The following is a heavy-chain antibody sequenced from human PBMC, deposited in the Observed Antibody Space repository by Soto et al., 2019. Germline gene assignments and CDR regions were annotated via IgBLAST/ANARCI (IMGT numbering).Heavy chain of an antibody. Sequence: LRLSCAASGFTFSSYGMHWVRQAPGKGLEWVAVISYDGSNKYYADSVKGRFTISRDNSKSTLYLQMNSLRPEDTAVYYCAKVLGYCSSSSCSREAYYYYGMDVWGKGTTVTV. V-gene: IGHV3-30*18. D-gene: IGHD2-2*01. CDR2: ISYDGSNK. J-gene: IGHJ6*04. CDR1: GFTFSSYG. CDR3: AKVLGYCSSSSCSREAYYYYGMDV.